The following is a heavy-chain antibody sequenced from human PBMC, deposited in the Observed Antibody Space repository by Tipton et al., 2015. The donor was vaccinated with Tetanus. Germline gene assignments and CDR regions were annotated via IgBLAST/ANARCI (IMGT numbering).Heavy chain of an antibody. J-gene: IGHJ4*02. D-gene: IGHD3-9*01. V-gene: IGHV4-59*12. CDR3: ARDRSFDVMTGRLGY. CDR1: GGSINSYY. Sequence: TLSLTCTVSGGSINSYYWSWVRQPPGKGLEWIAYIHYSGRTNYSPSLKSRVTISLATSENQFSLTLSSVTAADTAVYYCARDRSFDVMTGRLGYRGQGTLVTVSS. CDR2: IHYSGRT.